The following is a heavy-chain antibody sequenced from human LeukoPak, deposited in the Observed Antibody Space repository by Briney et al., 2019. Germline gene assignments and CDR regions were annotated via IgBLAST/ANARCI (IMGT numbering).Heavy chain of an antibody. D-gene: IGHD1-14*01. CDR1: GYSISSGYY. J-gene: IGHJ4*02. V-gene: IGHV4-38-2*01. CDR3: ARTYNWNHGRYYFEY. CDR2: IYHSGST. Sequence: PSETLFLTCAVSGYSISSGYYWAWIRQPPGKGLEWIGSIYHSGSTYYNPSLKSRVTISVDTSKNQFSLKLSSVTAADTAVYYCARTYNWNHGRYYFEYWGQGTLVTVSS.